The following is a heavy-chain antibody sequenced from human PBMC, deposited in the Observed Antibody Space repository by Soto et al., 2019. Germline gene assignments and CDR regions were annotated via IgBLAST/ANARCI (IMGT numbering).Heavy chain of an antibody. CDR2: MNPNSGNT. D-gene: IGHD4-17*01. CDR3: ARLLVTTPFVGFDY. J-gene: IGHJ4*02. V-gene: IGHV1-8*01. Sequence: QVKLVQSGAEVKKPGASVKVSCKASGYTFTSYDINWVRQATGQGLEWMGWMNPNSGNTGYAQKFQGRVTMTRNTSISTAYMELSSLRSEDTAVYYCARLLVTTPFVGFDYWGQGTLVTVSS. CDR1: GYTFTSYD.